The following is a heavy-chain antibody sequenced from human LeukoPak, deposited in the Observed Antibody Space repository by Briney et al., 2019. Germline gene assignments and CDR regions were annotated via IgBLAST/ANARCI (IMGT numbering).Heavy chain of an antibody. CDR2: IYYSGTT. CDR1: GGSISSSPYY. Sequence: SETLSLTCTVSGGSISSSPYYWGWIRQPPGKGLEWIGSIYYSGTTHYNPSLESRVTISVDTSKNQFSLKLNSVTAADTAVYFCARYYGSGRDSDHWGQGTLVTVSS. J-gene: IGHJ5*02. V-gene: IGHV4-39*01. D-gene: IGHD3-10*01. CDR3: ARYYGSGRDSDH.